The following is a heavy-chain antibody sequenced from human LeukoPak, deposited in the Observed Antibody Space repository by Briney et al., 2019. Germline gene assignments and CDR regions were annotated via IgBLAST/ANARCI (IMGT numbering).Heavy chain of an antibody. CDR2: ISWNSGSI. V-gene: IGHV3-9*01. CDR3: AKAGRGDHNTFDY. CDR1: GFTFDDYA. Sequence: PGGSLRLSCAASGFTFDDYAMHWVRQAPGKGLEWVSGISWNSGSIGYADSVKGRFTISRDNAKNSLYLQMNSLRAEDTALYYCAKAGRGDHNTFDYWGQGTLVTVSS. J-gene: IGHJ4*02. D-gene: IGHD4-17*01.